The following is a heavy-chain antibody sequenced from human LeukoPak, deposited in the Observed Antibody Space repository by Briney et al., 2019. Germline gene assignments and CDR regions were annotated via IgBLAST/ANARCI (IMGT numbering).Heavy chain of an antibody. Sequence: GGSLRLSCAASGFTFSSYAMSWVRQAPGKGLEWVSAISGSGGTTYYADSVKGRFTISRDNSKNTLYLEVNSLRAEDTAIYYCAKDPPGCSSTSCQNGFDPWGQGTLVTVSS. V-gene: IGHV3-23*01. CDR2: ISGSGGTT. J-gene: IGHJ5*02. CDR3: AKDPPGCSSTSCQNGFDP. CDR1: GFTFSSYA. D-gene: IGHD2-2*01.